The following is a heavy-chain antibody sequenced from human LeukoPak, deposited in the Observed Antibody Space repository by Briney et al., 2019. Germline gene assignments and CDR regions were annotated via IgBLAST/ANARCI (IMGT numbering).Heavy chain of an antibody. CDR2: ISYDGSNK. Sequence: GGSLRLSCAASGFTFRSYSMNWVRQAPGKGLEWVAIISYDGSNKYYADSVKGRFTISRDNSKNTLFLQMNSLRAEDTAVYYCAKSVVYYDFWSLPNDYWGQGTLVTVSS. V-gene: IGHV3-30*18. CDR3: AKSVVYYDFWSLPNDY. D-gene: IGHD3-3*01. J-gene: IGHJ4*02. CDR1: GFTFRSYS.